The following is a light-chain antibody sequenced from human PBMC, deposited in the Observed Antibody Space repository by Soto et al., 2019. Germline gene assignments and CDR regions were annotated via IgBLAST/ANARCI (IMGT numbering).Light chain of an antibody. CDR1: SSDVGSYNL. Sequence: QSALTQPASVSGSPGQSITISCTGTSSDVGSYNLVSWYQQHPGKAPKLMIYEVSKRPSGVSNRFSGSKSGNTASLTISGLQAEDEADYYCCSYAGSRTFLYVFGTGTKLTVL. CDR2: EVS. J-gene: IGLJ1*01. V-gene: IGLV2-23*02. CDR3: CSYAGSRTFLYV.